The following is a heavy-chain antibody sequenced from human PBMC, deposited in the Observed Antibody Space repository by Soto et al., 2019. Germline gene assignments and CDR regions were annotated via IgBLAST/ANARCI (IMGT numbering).Heavy chain of an antibody. V-gene: IGHV1-18*01. D-gene: IGHD3-9*01. CDR3: ARARYDILTGYSTSDY. CDR1: GYTFTSYG. Sequence: GSVKVSCKASGYTFTSYGISWVRQAPGQGLEWMGWISAYNGNTNYAQKLQGRVTMTTDTSTSTAYMELRSLRSDDTAVYYCARARYDILTGYSTSDYWRQGTLVTVSS. J-gene: IGHJ4*02. CDR2: ISAYNGNT.